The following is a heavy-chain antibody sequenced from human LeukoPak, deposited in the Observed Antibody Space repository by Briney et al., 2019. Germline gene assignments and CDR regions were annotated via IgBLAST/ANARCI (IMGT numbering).Heavy chain of an antibody. J-gene: IGHJ4*02. D-gene: IGHD6-6*01. CDR2: INPNSGGT. CDR1: GYTFTGYY. V-gene: IGHV1-2*02. CDR3: ARVIGRNAYSSSSFDY. Sequence: GASVKVSCKASGYTFTGYYMHWVRQAPGQGLEWMGWINPNSGGTNYAQKFQGRVTMTRDTSISTAYMELSRLRSDDTAVYYCARVIGRNAYSSSSFDYWGQGTLVTVSS.